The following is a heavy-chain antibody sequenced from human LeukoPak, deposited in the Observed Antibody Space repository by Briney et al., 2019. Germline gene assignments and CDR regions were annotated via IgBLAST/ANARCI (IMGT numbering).Heavy chain of an antibody. CDR1: GFAFSSYW. J-gene: IGHJ4*02. Sequence: TGGSLRLSCAASGFAFSSYWMSWVRQAPGKGLEWVANIKTDGSDKYYVDSVKGRFTISRDNAKNSLYLQMNSLRADDTALYYCARDWGMTTSVFDYWGQGTLVTVSS. D-gene: IGHD3-16*01. CDR3: ARDWGMTTSVFDY. CDR2: IKTDGSDK. V-gene: IGHV3-7*01.